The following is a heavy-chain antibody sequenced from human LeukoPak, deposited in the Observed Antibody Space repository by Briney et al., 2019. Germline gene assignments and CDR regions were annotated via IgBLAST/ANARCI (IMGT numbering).Heavy chain of an antibody. J-gene: IGHJ4*02. Sequence: KVSCKASGYTFTSYYMHWVRQMPGKGLEWMGIIYPGDSDTRYSPSFQGQVTISADKSISTAYLQWSSLKASDTAMYYCARSPIVGARPIDYWGQGTLVTVSS. V-gene: IGHV5-51*01. D-gene: IGHD1-26*01. CDR2: IYPGDSDT. CDR1: GYTFTSYY. CDR3: ARSPIVGARPIDY.